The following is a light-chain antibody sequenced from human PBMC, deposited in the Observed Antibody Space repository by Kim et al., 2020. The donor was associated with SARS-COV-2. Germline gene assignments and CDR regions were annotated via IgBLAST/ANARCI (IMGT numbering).Light chain of an antibody. V-gene: IGKV1-8*01. CDR2: AAS. J-gene: IGKJ1*01. CDR1: QGISSY. Sequence: YTGDRVTITCRASQGISSYLAWYQQKPGRAPKLLIYAASTLQSGVPSRFGGSGSGTDFTLTISCLQSEDFATYYCQQYYSYPPWTFGQGAKVDIK. CDR3: QQYYSYPPWT.